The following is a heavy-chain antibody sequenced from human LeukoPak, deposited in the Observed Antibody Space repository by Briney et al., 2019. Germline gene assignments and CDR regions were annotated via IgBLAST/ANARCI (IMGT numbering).Heavy chain of an antibody. CDR2: ISYDGSNK. CDR3: TYYGSGSYADY. Sequence: GGSLRLSCAASGFTFSSYNMNWVRQTPGKGLEWVAVISYDGSNKYYADSVKGRFTISRDNSKNTLYLQMNSLRAEDTAVYYCTYYGSGSYADYWGQGTLVTVSS. J-gene: IGHJ4*02. CDR1: GFTFSSYN. V-gene: IGHV3-30*03. D-gene: IGHD3-10*01.